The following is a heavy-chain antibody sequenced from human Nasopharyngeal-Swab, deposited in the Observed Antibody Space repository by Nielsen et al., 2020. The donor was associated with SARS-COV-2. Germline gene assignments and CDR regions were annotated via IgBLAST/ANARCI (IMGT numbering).Heavy chain of an antibody. J-gene: IGHJ4*02. Sequence: GGSLRLSCVGSGYTFSNYWMRWVRQVPGKGLVWVSRIDTDGSTTNYADSVKGRFRISRDNAKNTLYLQMDSLRGEDTAIYYCTRDIGGRYGYWGQGILATVSS. CDR1: GYTFSNYW. CDR3: TRDIGGRYGY. D-gene: IGHD1-26*01. CDR2: IDTDGSTT. V-gene: IGHV3-74*01.